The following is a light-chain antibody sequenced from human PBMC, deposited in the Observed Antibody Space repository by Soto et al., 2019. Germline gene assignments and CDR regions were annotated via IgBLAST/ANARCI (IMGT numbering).Light chain of an antibody. Sequence: ISMTQSPATLSVSPGGRVTLSCGASETISTDLAWYHHRPGQAPRLLIYGASTGAPGVPARFSGSGSGTDFSLAITNLQPEDFGLYYCQHYHNFPRTFGQGTKLEIK. J-gene: IGKJ2*01. V-gene: IGKV3-15*01. CDR1: ETISTD. CDR2: GAS. CDR3: QHYHNFPRT.